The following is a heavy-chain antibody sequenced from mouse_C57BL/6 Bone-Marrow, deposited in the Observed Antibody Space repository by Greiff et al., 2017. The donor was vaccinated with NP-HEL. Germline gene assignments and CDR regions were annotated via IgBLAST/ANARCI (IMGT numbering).Heavy chain of an antibody. D-gene: IGHD3-3*01. CDR2: IYPRSGNP. CDR1: GYTFTSYG. J-gene: IGHJ3*01. V-gene: IGHV1-81*01. CDR3: ARWGWGSWFAY. Sequence: VQLQQSGAELARPGASVKLSCKASGYTFTSYGLSWVKQRTGQGLEWIGEIYPRSGNPYYNEKFKGKATLTADKSSSTAYMELRSLTSEDSAVYFCARWGWGSWFAYWGQGTLVTVSA.